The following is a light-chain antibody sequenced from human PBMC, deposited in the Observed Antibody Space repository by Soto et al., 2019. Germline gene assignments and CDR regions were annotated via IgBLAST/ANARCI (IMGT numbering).Light chain of an antibody. J-gene: IGKJ4*01. CDR3: QQYGSSLT. V-gene: IGKV3-20*01. CDR1: QSVSSSSY. CDR2: GAS. Sequence: EIVLTQSAGILSLSPGERATLSCRASQSVSSSSYLAWYQQKPGQAPRLLIYGASSRATGIPDRFSGSGSGTDFTLTISRLEAEDFSVYYCQQYGSSLTFGGGTKVEIK.